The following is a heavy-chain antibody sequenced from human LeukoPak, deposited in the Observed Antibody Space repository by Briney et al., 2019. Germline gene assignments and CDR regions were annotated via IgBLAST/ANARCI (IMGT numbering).Heavy chain of an antibody. CDR2: VSYTGGT. CDR1: GGSITSNY. CDR3: ARLGVNSSSWHYYYGMDV. V-gene: IGHV4-59*08. Sequence: SETLSLTCTVSGGSITSNYCTWIRLPPGKGPEWIGYVSYTGGTNYNPSLTSRLTISMDTSKNQFSLKLSSVTAADTAVYYCARLGVNSSSWHYYYGMDVWGQGTSVTVSS. J-gene: IGHJ6*02. D-gene: IGHD6-13*01.